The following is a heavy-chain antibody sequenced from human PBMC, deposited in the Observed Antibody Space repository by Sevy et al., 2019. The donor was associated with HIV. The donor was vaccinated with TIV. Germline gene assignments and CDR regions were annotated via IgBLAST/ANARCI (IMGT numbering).Heavy chain of an antibody. CDR1: GFIFTTYG. CDR2: VSYDGSNK. J-gene: IGHJ6*02. D-gene: IGHD6-19*01. Sequence: GGSLRLSCAASGFIFTTYGMHWVRQAPGKGLEWVAIVSYDGSNKFYADSVKGRFTISRDNSKNTLYLQMNSLRTEDTAVYYCAKEIGSSGRDLYYYGMDVWGQGTTVTVSS. CDR3: AKEIGSSGRDLYYYGMDV. V-gene: IGHV3-30*18.